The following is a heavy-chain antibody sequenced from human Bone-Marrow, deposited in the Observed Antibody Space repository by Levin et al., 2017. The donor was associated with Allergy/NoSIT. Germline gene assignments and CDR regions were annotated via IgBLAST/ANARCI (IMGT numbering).Heavy chain of an antibody. CDR1: GGSISSAGYH. CDR3: LRLDGYSFDY. Sequence: PSETLSLTCTVSGGSISSAGYHWTWIRQYPGKGLEWIGYISYRGSTYFNPSLKSLLTMSIDTSESHFSLNLTSLSAADTAIYYCLRLDGYSFDYWGQGALVTVSS. D-gene: IGHD1-1*01. J-gene: IGHJ4*02. CDR2: ISYRGST. V-gene: IGHV4-31*01.